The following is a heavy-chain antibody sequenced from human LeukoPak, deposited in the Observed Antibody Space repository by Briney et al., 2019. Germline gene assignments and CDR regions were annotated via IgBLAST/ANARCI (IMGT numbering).Heavy chain of an antibody. CDR1: GFTVSSNY. V-gene: IGHV3-66*01. Sequence: PGGSLRLSCAASGFTVSSNYMSWVRQAPGKGLEWVSVIYSGGSTYYADSVKGRFTIARDNSKNTLDLQMNSLRAEDTAVYYCARDRRDDYGDYADYWGQGTLVTVSS. CDR2: IYSGGST. D-gene: IGHD4-17*01. CDR3: ARDRRDDYGDYADY. J-gene: IGHJ4*02.